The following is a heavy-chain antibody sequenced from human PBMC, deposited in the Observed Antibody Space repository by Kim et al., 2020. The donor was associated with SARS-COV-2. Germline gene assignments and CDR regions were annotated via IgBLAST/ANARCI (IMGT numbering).Heavy chain of an antibody. Sequence: GGSLRLSCAASGFTFSSYAMHWVRQAPGKGLEWVAVISYDGSNKYYADSLKGRFTISRDNSKNTLYLQMNSLRAEDTAVYYCARAYGGNYYYGMDVWGQGTTVTVSS. CDR1: GFTFSSYA. D-gene: IGHD3-10*01. V-gene: IGHV3-30*04. CDR3: ARAYGGNYYYGMDV. CDR2: ISYDGSNK. J-gene: IGHJ6*02.